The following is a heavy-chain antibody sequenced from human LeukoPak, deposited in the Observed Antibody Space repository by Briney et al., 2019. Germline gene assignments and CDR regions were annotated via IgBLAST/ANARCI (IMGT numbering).Heavy chain of an antibody. CDR1: GYTFTSYD. Sequence: ASVKVSCKASGYTFTSYDINWVRQAPGQGLEWMGGMNPNSGNTGYAQKFQSRVTMTRNTSISTAYMELSSLRSEDTAVYYCARGGMVRGVRKYYYYGMDVWGQGTTVTVSS. D-gene: IGHD3-10*01. V-gene: IGHV1-8*01. CDR3: ARGGMVRGVRKYYYYGMDV. CDR2: MNPNSGNT. J-gene: IGHJ6*02.